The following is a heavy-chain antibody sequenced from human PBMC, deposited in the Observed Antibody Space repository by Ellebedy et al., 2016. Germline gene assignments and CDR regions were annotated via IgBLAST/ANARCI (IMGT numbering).Heavy chain of an antibody. CDR1: GFTFSSYG. V-gene: IGHV3-33*08. CDR3: ARDPYSKGMDV. Sequence: GESLKISCAASGFTFSSYGMHWVRQAPGKGLEWVAVIWYDGSNKYYADSVKGRFTISRDNSKNTLYLQMNSLRAEDTAVYYCARDPYSKGMDVWGQGTTVTVSS. J-gene: IGHJ6*02. CDR2: IWYDGSNK. D-gene: IGHD4-11*01.